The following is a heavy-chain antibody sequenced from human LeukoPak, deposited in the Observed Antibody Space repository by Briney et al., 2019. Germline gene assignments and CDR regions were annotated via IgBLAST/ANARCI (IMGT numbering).Heavy chain of an antibody. Sequence: SETLSLTCTVSRGSISSGIYYWGWIRQPPGKGLEWFGTIYYSGSTYYNPSLKSRVTISVDTSKNECSLKLNSVTASDTAIYYCARDSSGYSRFDYWGQGALVTVSS. CDR1: RGSISSGIYY. V-gene: IGHV4-39*02. D-gene: IGHD3-22*01. CDR3: ARDSSGYSRFDY. CDR2: IYYSGST. J-gene: IGHJ4*02.